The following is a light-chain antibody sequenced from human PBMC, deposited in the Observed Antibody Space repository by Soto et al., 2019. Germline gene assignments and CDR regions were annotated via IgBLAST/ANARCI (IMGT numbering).Light chain of an antibody. CDR3: QQRSNWPPFT. CDR2: DAS. J-gene: IGKJ3*01. V-gene: IGKV3-11*01. Sequence: EIVLTQSPATLSLSPGERATLSCRASQSVSSYLAWYQQKPGQAPRLLIYDASNSATGIPARFSGSGSGTDFTHTICSLEPEDFAVYYCQQRSNWPPFTFGPGTKVDIK. CDR1: QSVSSY.